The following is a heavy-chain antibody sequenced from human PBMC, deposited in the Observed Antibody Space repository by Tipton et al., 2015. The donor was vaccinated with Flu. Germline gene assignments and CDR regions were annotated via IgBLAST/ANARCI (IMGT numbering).Heavy chain of an antibody. D-gene: IGHD4-11*01. CDR1: GDSIRSDYY. V-gene: IGHV4-38-2*02. CDR2: INHYGNT. CDR3: ARRDFSNYVSDPKSWFDP. J-gene: IGHJ5*02. Sequence: TLSLTCMVSGDSIRSDYYWGWIRQPPGRGLEWIASINHYGNTYHNPSLKSRVTILVDRSRNQFSLKLTPVTAADTAVYYCARRDFSNYVSDPKSWFDPWGQGTLVAVSS.